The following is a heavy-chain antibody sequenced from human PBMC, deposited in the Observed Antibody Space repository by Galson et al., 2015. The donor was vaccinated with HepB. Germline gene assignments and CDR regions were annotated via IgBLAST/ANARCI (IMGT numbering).Heavy chain of an antibody. CDR3: ARDLVDYRSATHPRSLGY. J-gene: IGHJ4*02. CDR1: GFSFSDYS. V-gene: IGHV3-21*04. Sequence: SLRLSCAGSGFSFSDYSMTWVRQAPGKGPEWVASASSGSSYIYYTDSVQGRCTTSRDNAKTSLYLKMNRLSDAGTAAYYCARDLVDYRSATHPRSLGYLGQGPLRALSS. D-gene: IGHD2-8*02. CDR2: ASSGSSYI.